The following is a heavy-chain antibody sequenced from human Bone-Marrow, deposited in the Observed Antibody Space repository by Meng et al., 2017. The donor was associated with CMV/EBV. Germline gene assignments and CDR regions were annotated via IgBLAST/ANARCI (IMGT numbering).Heavy chain of an antibody. CDR2: INSDGSST. V-gene: IGHV3-74*01. Sequence: GESLKISCAASGFTFSSYWMHWVRQAPGKGLVWVSRINSDGSSTSYADSVKGRLTISRDNAKNTLYLQMNSLRAEDTAVYYCARAPLRDFWSGYYAFDIWGQGTMVTVSS. D-gene: IGHD3-3*01. CDR3: ARAPLRDFWSGYYAFDI. J-gene: IGHJ3*02. CDR1: GFTFSSYW.